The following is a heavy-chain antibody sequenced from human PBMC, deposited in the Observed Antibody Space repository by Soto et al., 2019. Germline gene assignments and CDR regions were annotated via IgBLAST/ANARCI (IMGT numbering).Heavy chain of an antibody. V-gene: IGHV3-53*01. CDR2: IHRDGQA. D-gene: IGHD2-15*01. J-gene: IGHJ6*02. CDR1: GFTFSRYT. Sequence: PGGSLRLSCAASGFTFSRYTMNWVRQAPGKGLEWVSFIHRDGQAYYADSVKGRFTISRDTSKNTVYLQMNSLRVEDTAVYYCGRDGGSGTVVDGTQDYSQFYGMDVWGQGTRVTVSS. CDR3: GRDGGSGTVVDGTQDYSQFYGMDV.